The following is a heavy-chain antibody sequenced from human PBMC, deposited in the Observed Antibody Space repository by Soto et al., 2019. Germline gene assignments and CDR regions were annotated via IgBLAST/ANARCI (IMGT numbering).Heavy chain of an antibody. Sequence: PGGSLRLSCAASGFTFSSYAMSWVRQAPGKGLEWVSAISGSGGSTYYADSVKGRFTISRDNSKNTLYLQMNSLRAKDTAVYYCAKVPRGYSYGYGDYFDYWGQGTLVTVPQ. CDR2: ISGSGGST. V-gene: IGHV3-23*01. CDR1: GFTFSSYA. D-gene: IGHD5-18*01. CDR3: AKVPRGYSYGYGDYFDY. J-gene: IGHJ4*02.